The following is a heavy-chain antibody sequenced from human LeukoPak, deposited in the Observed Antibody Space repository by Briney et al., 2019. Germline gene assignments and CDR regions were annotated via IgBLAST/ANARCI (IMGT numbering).Heavy chain of an antibody. CDR1: GFTFSTYA. V-gene: IGHV3-23*01. CDR2: ISGSGAGT. Sequence: SGGSLRLSCAASGFTFSTYAMSWVRQAPGKGLEWVSLISGSGAGTYYADSVEGRFTISRDNSNNTLYLQMNSLRAEDTAVYYCAKDLNIYSNSPPDYWGQGTLVTVSS. D-gene: IGHD6-13*01. CDR3: AKDLNIYSNSPPDY. J-gene: IGHJ4*02.